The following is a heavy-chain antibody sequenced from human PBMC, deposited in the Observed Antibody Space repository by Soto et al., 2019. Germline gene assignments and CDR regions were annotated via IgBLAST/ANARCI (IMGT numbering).Heavy chain of an antibody. Sequence: SETLSLTCTVSGGSISSSSYYWGWIRQPPGKGLEWIGSIYYSGSTYYNPSLKSRVTISVDTSKNQFSLKLSSVTAADTAVYYALGIAAAGIQFDPWGQGTLVTVSS. D-gene: IGHD6-13*01. CDR3: LGIAAAGIQFDP. J-gene: IGHJ5*02. CDR1: GGSISSSSYY. V-gene: IGHV4-39*01. CDR2: IYYSGST.